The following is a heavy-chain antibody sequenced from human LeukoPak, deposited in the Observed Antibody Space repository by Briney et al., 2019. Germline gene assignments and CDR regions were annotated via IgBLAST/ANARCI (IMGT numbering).Heavy chain of an antibody. CDR1: GFTFSTYT. D-gene: IGHD3-16*01. CDR3: ARAFGLVATFGLFPFDP. J-gene: IGHJ5*02. Sequence: GGSLRLSCEASGFTFSTYTMHWVRQAPGKGLEWVAVISYDGSNKDYADSVKGRFTISRDNSKNTLYLQMNSLRAEDTAVYYCARAFGLVATFGLFPFDPWGQGTLVTVSS. V-gene: IGHV3-30-3*01. CDR2: ISYDGSNK.